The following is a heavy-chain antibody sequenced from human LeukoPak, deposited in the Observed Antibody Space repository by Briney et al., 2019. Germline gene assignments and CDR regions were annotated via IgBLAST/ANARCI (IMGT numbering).Heavy chain of an antibody. CDR2: INHSGST. CDR1: GGSFSGYY. V-gene: IGHV4-34*01. D-gene: IGHD1-26*01. J-gene: IGHJ4*02. Sequence: PSETLSLTCAVYGGSFSGYYWSWIRQPPGKGLEWIGEINHSGSTNYNPSPKSRVTISVDTSKNQFSLKLSSVTAADTAVYYCASSVYSGSYRGDYWGQGTLVTVSS. CDR3: ASSVYSGSYRGDY.